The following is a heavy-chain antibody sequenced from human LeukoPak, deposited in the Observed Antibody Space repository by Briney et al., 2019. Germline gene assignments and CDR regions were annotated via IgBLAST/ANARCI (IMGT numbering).Heavy chain of an antibody. Sequence: PSETLSLTCAVSGYSISSGYYCGWIRQPPGKGLEWIGSIYHSGSTYYNPSLKSRVTISVDTSKNQFSLTLSSVTAADTAVYYCARLAARHPFDYWGQGTLVTVSS. CDR2: IYHSGST. D-gene: IGHD6-6*01. J-gene: IGHJ4*02. CDR3: ARLAARHPFDY. CDR1: GYSISSGYY. V-gene: IGHV4-38-2*01.